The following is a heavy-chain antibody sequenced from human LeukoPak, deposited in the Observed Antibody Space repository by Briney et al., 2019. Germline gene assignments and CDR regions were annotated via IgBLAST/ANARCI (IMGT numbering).Heavy chain of an antibody. J-gene: IGHJ4*02. Sequence: GGSLRLSCAASGFTFSSYSMNWARQAPGKGLEWVSYISSSSSTIYYADSVKGRFTISRDNAKNSLYLQMNSLRAEDTAVYYCARDSVVRGVIIMWYWGQGTLVTVSS. CDR3: ARDSVVRGVIIMWY. D-gene: IGHD3-10*01. CDR1: GFTFSSYS. V-gene: IGHV3-48*01. CDR2: ISSSSSTI.